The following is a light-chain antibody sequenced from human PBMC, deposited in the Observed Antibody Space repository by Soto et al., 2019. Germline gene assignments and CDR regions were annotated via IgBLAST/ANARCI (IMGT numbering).Light chain of an antibody. Sequence: EMVLRQSPGNMAFSAGERGTLSFRTSQSVSSSYLAWYQQKPGQAPRLLIYGASSRATGIPDRFSGSGSGTDFTLTISRLESEDFAVYYCQQYGSSPITFGQGTRLEIK. J-gene: IGKJ5*01. CDR3: QQYGSSPIT. CDR1: QSVSSSY. V-gene: IGKV3-20*01. CDR2: GAS.